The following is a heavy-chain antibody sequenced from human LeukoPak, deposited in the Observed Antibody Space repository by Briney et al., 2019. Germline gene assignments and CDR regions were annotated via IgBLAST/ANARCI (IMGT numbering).Heavy chain of an antibody. CDR1: GYTFTGYY. V-gene: IGHV1-2*02. CDR2: INPNSGGT. CDR3: ARANYYYYYGMDV. Sequence: ASVKVSCKASGYTFTGYYMHWVRQAPGQGLEWMGWINPNSGGTNYAQKFQGRVTMTRATSISTAYMELSRLRSDDTAVYYCARANYYYYYGMDVWGQGTTVTVSS. J-gene: IGHJ6*02.